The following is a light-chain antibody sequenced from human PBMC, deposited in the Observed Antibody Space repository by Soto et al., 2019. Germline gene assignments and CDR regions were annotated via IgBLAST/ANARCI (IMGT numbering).Light chain of an antibody. CDR2: DVS. CDR3: QQYNDYSAT. V-gene: IGKV1-5*02. CDR1: QSISSY. Sequence: DISMTESSSSLSASVGDRVTMICRASQSISSYLNWYQQKTGQAPKLLIYDVSSLKRGAPSRFRGRGSGTEFTLTISSLQPDDFVTYYSQQYNDYSATFGQGTKVDI. J-gene: IGKJ1*01.